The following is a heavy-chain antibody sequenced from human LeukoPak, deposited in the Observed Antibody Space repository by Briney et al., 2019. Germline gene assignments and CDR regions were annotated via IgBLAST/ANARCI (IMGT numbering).Heavy chain of an antibody. D-gene: IGHD3-3*01. V-gene: IGHV3-21*01. CDR2: ITSSSTYT. CDR3: ARADYDFPIDY. Sequence: GGSLRLSCAASGFSFSSYNMNWVRLTPGKGLEWVSSITSSSTYTFYADSVKGRFTISRDNAKNSLDLQMNSLRAEDTAVYYCARADYDFPIDYWGQGTLVTVSS. J-gene: IGHJ4*02. CDR1: GFSFSSYN.